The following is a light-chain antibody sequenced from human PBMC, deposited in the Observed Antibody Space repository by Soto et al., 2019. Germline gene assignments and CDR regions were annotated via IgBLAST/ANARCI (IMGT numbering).Light chain of an antibody. J-gene: IGLJ1*01. Sequence: QLVLTQPPSASASLGASVTLTCTLSSGYSNYKVDWYQQRPGKGPRFVMRVGTGGIVGSKGDVIPDRFSVLGSGLNRYLTIKNIQEEDESDYHCGADHGSGSNFVYVFGTGTKVTVL. CDR3: GADHGSGSNFVYV. CDR1: SGYSNYK. CDR2: VGTGGIVG. V-gene: IGLV9-49*01.